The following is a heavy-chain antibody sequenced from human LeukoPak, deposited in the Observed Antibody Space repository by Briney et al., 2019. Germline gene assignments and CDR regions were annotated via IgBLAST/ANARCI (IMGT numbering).Heavy chain of an antibody. CDR2: INSDGSST. D-gene: IGHD6-6*01. CDR1: GFIFSSYC. Sequence: GGSLRLSCAASGFIFSSYCMHWVREAPGKGLVCVSRINSDGSSTSYADSVRGRFSISRDNAKNTLYLQMNSLRAEDTAVYYCARGLSGYASSLGYWGQGTLVTVSS. V-gene: IGHV3-74*01. CDR3: ARGLSGYASSLGY. J-gene: IGHJ4*02.